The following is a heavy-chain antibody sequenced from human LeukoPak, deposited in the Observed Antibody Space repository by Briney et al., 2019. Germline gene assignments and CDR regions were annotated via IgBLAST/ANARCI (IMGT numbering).Heavy chain of an antibody. CDR1: GFTFSRYS. CDR2: ISSSSSYI. D-gene: IGHD3-3*01. CDR3: ARFAIFGVVFYMDV. J-gene: IGHJ6*03. V-gene: IGHV3-21*01. Sequence: GGSLRLSCAASGFTFSRYSMNWVRQAPGKGLEWVSSISSSSSYIYYADSVKGRFTISRDNAKNSLYLQMNSLRAEDTAVYYCARFAIFGVVFYMDVWGKGTTVTVSS.